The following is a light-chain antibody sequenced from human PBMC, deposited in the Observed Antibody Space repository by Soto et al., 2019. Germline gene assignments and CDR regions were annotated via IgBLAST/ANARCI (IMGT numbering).Light chain of an antibody. J-gene: IGKJ5*01. CDR3: QQYYSTPRT. CDR2: WAS. Sequence: IVMTQSPDSLAVSLGERATINCKSSQSVLYSSDNKNYLAWYQQKPGQPPKLLIYWASTRESGVPDRCSGSGSGTDFTLTISSLQAGDVAVYYCQQYYSTPRTFGQGTRLEIK. CDR1: QSVLYSSDNKNY. V-gene: IGKV4-1*01.